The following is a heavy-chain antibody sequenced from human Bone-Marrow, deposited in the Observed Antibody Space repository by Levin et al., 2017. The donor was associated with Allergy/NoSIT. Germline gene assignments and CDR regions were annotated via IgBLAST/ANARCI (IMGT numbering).Heavy chain of an antibody. J-gene: IGHJ3*02. CDR3: ARGIIGDVRVAHKEAFDI. CDR2: ISSSGTDM. CDR1: GFTFSLYS. Sequence: TGGSLRLSCTVSGFTFSLYSMNWVRQAPGKGLEWVSSISSSGTDMYNADSVKGRFTISRDNAKNSLNLQMSSLRAEDTAVYYCARGIIGDVRVAHKEAFDIWGQGTMVTVSS. D-gene: IGHD2/OR15-2a*01. V-gene: IGHV3-21*01.